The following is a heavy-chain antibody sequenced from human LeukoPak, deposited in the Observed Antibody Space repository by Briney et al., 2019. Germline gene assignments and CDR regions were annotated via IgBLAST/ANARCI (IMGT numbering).Heavy chain of an antibody. Sequence: SETLSLTCTVSGGSISSYYWSWIRQPPGKGLEWIGYIYYSGSTNYNASLKSRVTISVDTSKNQFSLKLSSVTAADTAVYYCAREYCSGGSCLDPWGQGTLVTVSS. J-gene: IGHJ5*02. CDR3: AREYCSGGSCLDP. V-gene: IGHV4-59*01. CDR1: GGSISSYY. D-gene: IGHD2-15*01. CDR2: IYYSGST.